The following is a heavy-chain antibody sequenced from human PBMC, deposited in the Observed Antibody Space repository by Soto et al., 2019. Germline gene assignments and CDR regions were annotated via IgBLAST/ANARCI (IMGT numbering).Heavy chain of an antibody. D-gene: IGHD3-22*01. CDR3: ARKYYYDRSGYSLDY. CDR1: GFTFSSYA. V-gene: IGHV3-30-3*01. CDR2: ISYDGSNK. J-gene: IGHJ4*02. Sequence: QVQLVESGGGVVQPGRSLRLSCAASGFTFSSYAMHWVRQAPGKGLEWVAVISYDGSNKYYADSVKGRFTISRDNSKNTLYLQMNSLRAEDTAVYYCARKYYYDRSGYSLDYWGQGTLVTVSS.